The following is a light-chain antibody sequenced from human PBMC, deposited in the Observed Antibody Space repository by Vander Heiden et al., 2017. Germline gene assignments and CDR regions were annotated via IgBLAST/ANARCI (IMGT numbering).Light chain of an antibody. Sequence: NFMLTQPHSVSESPGKTVTISCTRSSGRIANNYVQWFQQRPGSAPATMIYEDNRRPSGVPDRFSGSIDSSSNSASLTISGLKTEDEADYYCQSYDSNNQGVFGGGTKLTVL. J-gene: IGLJ2*01. CDR1: SGRIANNY. CDR3: QSYDSNNQGV. CDR2: EDN. V-gene: IGLV6-57*04.